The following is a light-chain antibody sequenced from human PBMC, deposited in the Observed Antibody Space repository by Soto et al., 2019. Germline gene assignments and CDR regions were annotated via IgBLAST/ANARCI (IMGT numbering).Light chain of an antibody. CDR1: QSVSSY. CDR3: KQLSNWPPYT. J-gene: IGKJ2*01. Sequence: EIVLTQSPATLSLSPGERATLSCRASQSVSSYLAWYQQKPGQAPRLLIYDASNRATGIPARFSGSGSGTDFTLTISSLEPEDFAVYYWKQLSNWPPYTFGQGTKLEIK. CDR2: DAS. V-gene: IGKV3-11*01.